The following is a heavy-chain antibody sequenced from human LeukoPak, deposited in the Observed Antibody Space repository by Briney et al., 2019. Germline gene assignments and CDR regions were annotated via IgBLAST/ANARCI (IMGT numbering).Heavy chain of an antibody. D-gene: IGHD3-10*01. Sequence: SETLSLTCAVYGGSFSGYYWSWIRQPPGKGLEWIGEINHSGSTNYNPSLKSRVTISVDTSKNQFSLKLSSVTAADTAVYYCARNRITMVRGVKSNYLDYWGQGTLVTVSS. J-gene: IGHJ4*02. V-gene: IGHV4-34*01. CDR1: GGSFSGYY. CDR3: ARNRITMVRGVKSNYLDY. CDR2: INHSGST.